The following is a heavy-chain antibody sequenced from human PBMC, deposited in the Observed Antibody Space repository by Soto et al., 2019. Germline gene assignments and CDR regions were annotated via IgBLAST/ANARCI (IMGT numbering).Heavy chain of an antibody. CDR2: ISSVGSMI. J-gene: IGHJ4*02. CDR3: AKEATNSNNLDY. Sequence: EVQLVESGGGLVQPGGSLRLSCAASGFTFDNYEMHWVRQAPWKGLEWVSYISSVGSMIYYADSVKCRCTVSRDTTKTSLFLQMNSLRAEDTAVYYCAKEATNSNNLDYWCQGTMVTVAS. V-gene: IGHV3-48*03. CDR1: GFTFDNYE. D-gene: IGHD1-26*01.